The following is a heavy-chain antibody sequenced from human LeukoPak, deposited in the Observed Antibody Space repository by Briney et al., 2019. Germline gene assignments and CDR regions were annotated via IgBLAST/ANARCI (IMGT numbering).Heavy chain of an antibody. J-gene: IGHJ3*02. D-gene: IGHD3-10*01. CDR3: ARDYYGSGRAIVFDI. Sequence: PSETLSLTCTVCGGYISSYHWSWPRQPPGKGLEWWGYIYYSGSTHYHPSLKSRVTISVDTSKNQFSLKLSSVTAADTAVYCCARDYYGSGRAIVFDIWGQGTMVTVSS. CDR2: IYYSGST. CDR1: GGYISSYH. V-gene: IGHV4-59*01.